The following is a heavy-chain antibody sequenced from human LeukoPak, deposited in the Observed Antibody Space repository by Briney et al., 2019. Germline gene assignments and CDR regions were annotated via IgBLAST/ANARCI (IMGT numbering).Heavy chain of an antibody. V-gene: IGHV4-31*03. CDR3: ARDHPNWNYGRYYYYGMDV. CDR1: GGSISSGGYY. J-gene: IGHJ6*02. Sequence: SETLSLTCTVSGGSISSGGYYWSWIRQHPGKGLEWIGYIYYSGSTYYNPSHKSRVTISVDTSKNQFSLKLSSVTAADTAVYYCARDHPNWNYGRYYYYGMDVWGQGTTVTVSS. CDR2: IYYSGST. D-gene: IGHD1-7*01.